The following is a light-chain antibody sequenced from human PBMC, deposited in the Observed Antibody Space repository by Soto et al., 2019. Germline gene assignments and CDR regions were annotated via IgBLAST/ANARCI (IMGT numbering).Light chain of an antibody. Sequence: EIVLTQSPGTLSLSPGERATLSCRASQSVSSSYLAWYQQKPGQAPRLLIYGASSRATGIPDRFSGSGSGTDFTLTISSLQPEDFATYYCQQYGTSPRTFGQGTKVDI. V-gene: IGKV3-20*01. CDR3: QQYGTSPRT. CDR2: GAS. CDR1: QSVSSSY. J-gene: IGKJ1*01.